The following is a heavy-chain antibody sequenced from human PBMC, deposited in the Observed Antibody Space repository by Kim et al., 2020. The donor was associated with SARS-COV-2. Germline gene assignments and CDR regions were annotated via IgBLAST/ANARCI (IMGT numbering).Heavy chain of an antibody. CDR2: IYTDGST. V-gene: IGHV3-53*01. D-gene: IGHD2-15*01. CDR3: ARDTFCDGGSCYPAHYYG. J-gene: IGHJ6*01. CDR1: GFIVRKNY. Sequence: GGSLRLSCAASGFIVRKNYMSWVRQAPGKGLEWVSVIYTDGSTYYADSVKGRFTISRDNSKNTLSLQMSSLRVEDTAVYYCARDTFCDGGSCYPAHYYG.